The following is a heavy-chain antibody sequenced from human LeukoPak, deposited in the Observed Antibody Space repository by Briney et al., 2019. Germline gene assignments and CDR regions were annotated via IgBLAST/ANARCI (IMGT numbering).Heavy chain of an antibody. CDR2: IYHSGSS. CDR1: GGSISSGGYC. D-gene: IGHD4-17*01. J-gene: IGHJ4*02. CDR3: ARFLKGYGADY. Sequence: SETLSLTCAVSGGSISSGGYCWSWIRQPPGKGLEWIGYIYHSGSSYYNPSLKSRVTISVDRSKNQFSLKLSSVTAADTAVYYCARFLKGYGADYWGQGTLVTVSS. V-gene: IGHV4-30-2*01.